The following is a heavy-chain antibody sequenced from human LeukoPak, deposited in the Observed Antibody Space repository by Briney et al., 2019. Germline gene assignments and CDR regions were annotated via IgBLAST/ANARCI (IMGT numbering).Heavy chain of an antibody. CDR3: ARDRTTVTRGFYYYYGMDV. CDR2: INAGNGNT. D-gene: IGHD4-17*01. Sequence: ASGNVSCKASGYTFTSYAMHWVRQAPGQRLEWMGWINAGNGNTKYSQKFQGRVTITRDTSASTAYMELSSLRSEDTAVYYCARDRTTVTRGFYYYYGMDVWGQGTTVTVSS. CDR1: GYTFTSYA. V-gene: IGHV1-3*01. J-gene: IGHJ6*02.